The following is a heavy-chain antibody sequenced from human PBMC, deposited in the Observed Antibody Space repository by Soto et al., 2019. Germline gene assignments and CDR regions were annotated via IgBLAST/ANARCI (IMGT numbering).Heavy chain of an antibody. J-gene: IGHJ4*02. V-gene: IGHV1-69*06. CDR3: ARDGYCGGDCYLDY. Sequence: SVKVSCKASGGTFSSYAISWVRQAPGQGLEWMGGIIPIFGTANYAQKVQGRVTITADKSTSTAYMELSSLRSEDTAVYYCARDGYCGGDCYLDYWGQGTLGTV. D-gene: IGHD2-21*02. CDR2: IIPIFGTA. CDR1: GGTFSSYA.